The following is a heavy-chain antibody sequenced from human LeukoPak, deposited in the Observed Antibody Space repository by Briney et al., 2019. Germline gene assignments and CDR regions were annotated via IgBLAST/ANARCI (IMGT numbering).Heavy chain of an antibody. CDR3: ARSYSSGWSGDFDY. V-gene: IGHV1-46*01. D-gene: IGHD6-19*01. CDR2: INPSGGST. Sequence: EASVKVSCKASGYTFTSYYMHWVRQAPGQGLEWMGIINPSGGSTSYAQKFQGRVTMTRDTSISTAYMELSRLRSDDTAVYYCARSYSSGWSGDFDYWGQGTLVTVSS. CDR1: GYTFTSYY. J-gene: IGHJ4*02.